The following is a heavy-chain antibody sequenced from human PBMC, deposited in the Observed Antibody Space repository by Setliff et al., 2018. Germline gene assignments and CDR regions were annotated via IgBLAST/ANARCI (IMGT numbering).Heavy chain of an antibody. CDR2: IYHSGST. V-gene: IGHV4-34*01. D-gene: IGHD2-2*02. CDR3: ARDRQYCSSPTCYSSYFYYYGMDV. J-gene: IGHJ6*02. CDR1: GQSFSDYY. Sequence: SETLSLTCSIYGQSFSDYYWSWVRQPPGKGLEWIGEIYHSGSTNYNPSLKSRVTISVDTSKNQFSLKLSSVTAADTAVYYCARDRQYCSSPTCYSSYFYYYGMDVWGQGTTVTVSS.